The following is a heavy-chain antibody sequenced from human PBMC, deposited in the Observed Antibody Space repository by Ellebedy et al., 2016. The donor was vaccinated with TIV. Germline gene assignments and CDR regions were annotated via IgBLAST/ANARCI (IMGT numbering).Heavy chain of an antibody. Sequence: PGGSLRLSCTASGFTFGDYGMGWFRQAPGKGLEWVGFIRSKAYGGTTEYAASVSGRFTISRDDSKSIAYLQMNRLKTEDTAVYYCTRPDGLLVFDYWGQGTLVTVSS. CDR3: TRPDGLLVFDY. CDR2: IRSKAYGGTT. J-gene: IGHJ4*02. CDR1: GFTFGDYG. D-gene: IGHD2-21*02. V-gene: IGHV3-49*03.